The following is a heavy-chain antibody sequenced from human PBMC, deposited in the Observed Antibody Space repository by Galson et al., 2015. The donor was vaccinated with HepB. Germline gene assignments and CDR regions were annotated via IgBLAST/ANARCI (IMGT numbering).Heavy chain of an antibody. CDR3: ARDVVGEKRARPEGYWFDP. D-gene: IGHD6-6*01. Sequence: LRLYCAAYGVTFDDHAMRWVPQAPGKGLEWVSGINWNGGSTGYADSVKGRFTISRDNAKNSLYLQMNSLRAEDAALYHCARDVVGEKRARPEGYWFDPWGQGILVTVSS. V-gene: IGHV3-20*01. CDR1: GVTFDDHA. J-gene: IGHJ5*02. CDR2: INWNGGST.